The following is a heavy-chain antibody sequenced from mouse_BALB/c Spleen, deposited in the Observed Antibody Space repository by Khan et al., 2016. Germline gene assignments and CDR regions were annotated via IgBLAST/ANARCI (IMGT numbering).Heavy chain of an antibody. Sequence: VQLKESGPGLVKPSQSLSLTCTVTDYSITSDYAWNWIRQFPGSKLEWMGYINYSGNPNYNPSLKSRISITRDTSKNHLLLRVISVTTEDTATYYCARSYGYRGFAGWGQGTLVTVS. CDR3: ARSYGYRGFAG. D-gene: IGHD2-2*01. CDR2: INYSGNP. J-gene: IGHJ3*01. CDR1: DYSITSDYA. V-gene: IGHV3-2*02.